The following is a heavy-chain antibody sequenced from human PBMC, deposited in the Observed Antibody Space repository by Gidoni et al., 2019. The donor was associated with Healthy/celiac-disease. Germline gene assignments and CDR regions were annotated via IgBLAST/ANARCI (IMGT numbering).Heavy chain of an antibody. D-gene: IGHD2-2*01. J-gene: IGHJ6*02. CDR2: INHSGST. CDR3: ARSSVIVVVPGGNYYYYYCMDV. V-gene: IGHV4-34*01. Sequence: GLEWVGEINHSGSTNYNPSLKSRVTISVDTSKNQFSLKLSSVTAADTAVYYCARSSVIVVVPGGNYYYYYCMDVWGQGTTVTVSS.